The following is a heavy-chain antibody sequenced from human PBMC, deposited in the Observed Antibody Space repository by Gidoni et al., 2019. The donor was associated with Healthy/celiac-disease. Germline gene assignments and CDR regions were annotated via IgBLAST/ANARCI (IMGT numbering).Heavy chain of an antibody. CDR1: VGSISSYY. Sequence: QVQLQESGPGLVKPSETLSLTCTVSVGSISSYYWSWIRQPPGKGLEWIGYIYYSGSTNYNPSLKSRVTISVDTSKNQFSLKLSSVTAADTAVYYCARDHHPSGGAFDIWGQGTMVTVSS. V-gene: IGHV4-59*01. CDR2: IYYSGST. CDR3: ARDHHPSGGAFDI. D-gene: IGHD6-19*01. J-gene: IGHJ3*02.